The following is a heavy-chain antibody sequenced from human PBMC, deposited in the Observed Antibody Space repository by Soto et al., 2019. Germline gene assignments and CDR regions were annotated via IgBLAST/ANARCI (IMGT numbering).Heavy chain of an antibody. CDR1: GDSVSSNSAA. V-gene: IGHV6-1*01. Sequence: TLSLTCAISGDSVSSNSAACNWIRQSPSRGLEWLGRTYYRSKWYNDYAVSVKSRITINPDTSKNQLSLQLNSVTREDTAVYYCARDLRVRGRRPSPHYGMDVWGQGTTVTVSS. D-gene: IGHD2-2*01. J-gene: IGHJ6*02. CDR3: ARDLRVRGRRPSPHYGMDV. CDR2: TYYRSKWYN.